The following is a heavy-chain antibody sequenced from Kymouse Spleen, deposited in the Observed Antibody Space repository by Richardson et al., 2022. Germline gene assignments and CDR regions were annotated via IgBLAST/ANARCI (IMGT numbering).Heavy chain of an antibody. CDR1: GGSFSGYY. D-gene: IGHD2-2*02. V-gene: IGHV4-34*01. CDR2: INHSGST. CDR3: ARAGCSSTSCWWFDP. Sequence: QVQLQQWGAGLLKPSETLSLTCAVYGGSFSGYYWSWIRQPPGKGLEWIGEINHSGSTNYNPSLKSRVTISVDTSKNQFSLKLSSVTAADTAVYYCARAGCSSTSCWWFDPWGQGTLVTVSS. J-gene: IGHJ5*02.